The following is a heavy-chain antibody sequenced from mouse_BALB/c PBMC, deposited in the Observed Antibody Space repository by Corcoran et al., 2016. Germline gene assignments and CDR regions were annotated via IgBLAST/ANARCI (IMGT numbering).Heavy chain of an antibody. Sequence: QVQLQQSGGELMTPGTSVKTYCKATGYTFSHYWIEGVKQRPGHGLEWLGEILPGSGSIKYNEKFKGKATFTADTSSNTAYMQLSSLTSEDSAVYYCARSAHWYFDVWGAGTTVTVSS. J-gene: IGHJ1*01. D-gene: IGHD3-1*01. CDR1: GYTFSHYW. CDR3: ARSAHWYFDV. V-gene: IGHV1-9*01. CDR2: ILPGSGSI.